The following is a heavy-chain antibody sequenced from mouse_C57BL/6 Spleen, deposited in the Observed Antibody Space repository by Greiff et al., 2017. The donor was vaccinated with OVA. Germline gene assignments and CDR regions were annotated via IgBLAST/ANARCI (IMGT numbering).Heavy chain of an antibody. Sequence: VKLMESGAELVRPGASVKLSCKASGYTFTDYYINWVKQRPGQGLEWIARIYPGSGNTYYNEKFKGKATLTAEKSSSTAYMQLSSLTSEDSAVYFCARSRNSRDYWGQGTTLTVSS. V-gene: IGHV1-76*01. CDR3: ARSRNSRDY. CDR2: IYPGSGNT. J-gene: IGHJ2*01. CDR1: GYTFTDYY. D-gene: IGHD2-1*01.